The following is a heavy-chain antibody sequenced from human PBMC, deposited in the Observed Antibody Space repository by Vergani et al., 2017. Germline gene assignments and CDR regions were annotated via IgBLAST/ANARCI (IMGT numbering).Heavy chain of an antibody. D-gene: IGHD6-19*01. CDR2: IYSGGST. V-gene: IGHV3-66*01. Sequence: EVQLVESGGGLVQPGGSLRLSCAASGFTVSSNYMSWVRQAPGKGLEWVSVIYSGGSTYYADSVKGRFTISRDNSKNTLYLQMNGLRAENTAVYYCATYPGIAVAGTLFDYWGQGTLVTVSS. CDR1: GFTVSSNY. J-gene: IGHJ4*02. CDR3: ATYPGIAVAGTLFDY.